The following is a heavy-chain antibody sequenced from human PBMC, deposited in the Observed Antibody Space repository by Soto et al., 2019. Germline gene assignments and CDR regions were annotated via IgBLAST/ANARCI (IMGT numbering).Heavy chain of an antibody. V-gene: IGHV3-7*04. Sequence: EVHLVESGGGLVQTGGSLRLSCAIFESTVSRDWMNWVRQAPGTGLEWVAHINQDGSEKYYVDSVKGRFTISRESAKKALYWPLMSPRPRTTLMYNGAGVEEDAFRGQGTLVSVSS. D-gene: IGHD2-2*01. CDR3: AGVEEDAF. CDR1: ESTVSRDW. J-gene: IGHJ4*02. CDR2: INQDGSEK.